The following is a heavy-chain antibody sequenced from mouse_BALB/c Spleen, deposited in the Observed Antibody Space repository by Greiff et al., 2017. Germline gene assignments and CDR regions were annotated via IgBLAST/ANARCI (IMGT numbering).Heavy chain of an antibody. CDR1: GFTFSSYG. Sequence: EVKLMESGGDLVKPGGSLKLSCAASGFTFSSYGMSWVRQTPDKRLEWVATISSGGSYTYYPDSVKGRFTISRDNAKNTLYLQMSSLKSEDTAMYYCASLTALYAMDYWGQGTSVTVSS. CDR3: ASLTALYAMDY. V-gene: IGHV5-6*01. J-gene: IGHJ4*01. D-gene: IGHD4-1*01. CDR2: ISSGGSYT.